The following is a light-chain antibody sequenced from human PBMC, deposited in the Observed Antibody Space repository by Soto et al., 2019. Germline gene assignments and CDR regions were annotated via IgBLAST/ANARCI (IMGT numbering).Light chain of an antibody. Sequence: DIQMTQSPSTLSASIGDRITITCRASQSISTYLAWYQQKPGKAPKLLIYDASSLESEVPSRFSCSGSGTEFTLTISSLQPDDFATYYCQQYNTKFGQGTKLEIK. CDR2: DAS. CDR1: QSISTY. V-gene: IGKV1-5*01. J-gene: IGKJ2*01. CDR3: QQYNTK.